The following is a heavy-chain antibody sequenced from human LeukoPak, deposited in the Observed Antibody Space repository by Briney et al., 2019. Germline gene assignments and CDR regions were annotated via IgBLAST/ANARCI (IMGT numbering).Heavy chain of an antibody. Sequence: GGSLRLSCAASGFTFISYAMSWVRQAPGKGLEWVSAISGSGGSTYYADSVKGRFTISRDNSKNTLYLQMNSLRAEDTAVYYCAKGTHYYDFWSGYYFDYWGQGTLVTVSS. V-gene: IGHV3-23*01. J-gene: IGHJ4*02. CDR2: ISGSGGST. CDR1: GFTFISYA. D-gene: IGHD3-3*01. CDR3: AKGTHYYDFWSGYYFDY.